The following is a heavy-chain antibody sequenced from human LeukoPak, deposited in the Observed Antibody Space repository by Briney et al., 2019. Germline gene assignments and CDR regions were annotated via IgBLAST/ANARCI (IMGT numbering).Heavy chain of an antibody. CDR3: ARDGSSSWPEYFQH. CDR1: GFTFSSYR. D-gene: IGHD6-13*01. V-gene: IGHV3-33*08. J-gene: IGHJ1*01. Sequence: GGSLRLSCAASGFTFSSYRMNWVRQAPGKGLEWVAVIWYDGSNKYYADSVKGRFTISRDNSKNTLYLQMNSLRAEDTAVYYCARDGSSSWPEYFQHWGQGTLVTVSS. CDR2: IWYDGSNK.